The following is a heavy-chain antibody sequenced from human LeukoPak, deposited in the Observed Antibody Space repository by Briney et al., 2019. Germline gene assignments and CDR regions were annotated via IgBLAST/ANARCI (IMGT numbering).Heavy chain of an antibody. CDR2: IFYSGST. Sequence: SSETLSFTCTVSGGSISRYYWSWIRQPPGKGLEWIGYIFYSGSTNYNPSLKSRVTISLDTYKNQFSLKLSSVTAADTAVYYCARLGDGYNFDYWGQGTLVTVSS. D-gene: IGHD5-24*01. V-gene: IGHV4-59*08. J-gene: IGHJ4*02. CDR1: GGSISRYY. CDR3: ARLGDGYNFDY.